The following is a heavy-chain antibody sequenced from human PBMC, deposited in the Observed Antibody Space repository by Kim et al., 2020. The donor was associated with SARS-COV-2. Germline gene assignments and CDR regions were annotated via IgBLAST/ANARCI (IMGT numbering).Heavy chain of an antibody. Sequence: GGSLRLSCAASGFTFSSYGMHWVRQAPGKGLEWVAVISYDGSNKYYADSVKGRFTISRDNSKNTLYLQMNSLRAEDTAVYYCAKDHSTMVRGPWQYYFDYWGQGTLVTVSS. CDR2: ISYDGSNK. V-gene: IGHV3-30*18. CDR3: AKDHSTMVRGPWQYYFDY. D-gene: IGHD3-10*01. CDR1: GFTFSSYG. J-gene: IGHJ4*02.